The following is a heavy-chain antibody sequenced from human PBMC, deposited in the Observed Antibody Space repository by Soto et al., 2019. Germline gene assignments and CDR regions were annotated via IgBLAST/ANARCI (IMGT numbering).Heavy chain of an antibody. Sequence: SETLSLTCTVSGGSIRSYFWSWIRQPPGKGLEWIGYIYYSGSTNYNPSLKSRVTISVDTSKNQFSLKLSSVTAEDTAVYYCARAPYYDSSGYTAPMVNWGQGTLVTVSS. CDR1: GGSIRSYF. CDR3: ARAPYYDSSGYTAPMVN. V-gene: IGHV4-59*01. J-gene: IGHJ4*02. CDR2: IYYSGST. D-gene: IGHD3-22*01.